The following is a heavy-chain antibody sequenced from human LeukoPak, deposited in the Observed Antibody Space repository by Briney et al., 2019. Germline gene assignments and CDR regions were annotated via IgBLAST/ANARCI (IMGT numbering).Heavy chain of an antibody. J-gene: IGHJ3*02. CDR3: ATNAVVPAAIQDFAAFDI. Sequence: ASVKVSCKASGYTFTGYYMHWVRQAPRQGLEWMGWISAYNGNTNYAQKFQGRVTMTEDTSTDTAYMELSSLRSEDTAVYYCATNAVVPAAIQDFAAFDIWGQGTMVTVSS. CDR1: GYTFTGYY. CDR2: ISAYNGNT. V-gene: IGHV1-18*04. D-gene: IGHD2-2*02.